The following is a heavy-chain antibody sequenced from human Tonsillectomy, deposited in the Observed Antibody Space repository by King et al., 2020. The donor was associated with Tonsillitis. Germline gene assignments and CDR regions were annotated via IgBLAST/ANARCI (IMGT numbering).Heavy chain of an antibody. V-gene: IGHV1-18*04. CDR3: VRESRCYGIFTGYLY. CDR2: ISTYNGNT. Sequence: VQLVESGAEVKKPGASVKVSCKASGYSFTTYGISWVRQAPGQGPEWMGWISTYNGNTNYAQKFQGRVTMTRDTSTSTAYMELRSLRSDDTAVYYCVRESRCYGIFTGYLYWGQGTLVTVSS. D-gene: IGHD3-9*01. J-gene: IGHJ4*02. CDR1: GYSFTTYG.